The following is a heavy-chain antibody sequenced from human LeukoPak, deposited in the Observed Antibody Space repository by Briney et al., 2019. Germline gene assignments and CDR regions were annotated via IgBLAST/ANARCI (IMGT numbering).Heavy chain of an antibody. J-gene: IGHJ4*02. CDR2: IHRSGSPT. CDR3: ARASDRMYDEFWEGYFSSFDF. Sequence: GGSLRLSCAASGFAFSSYSMNWVRQAPGKGLECISYIHRSGSPTYYSDSVKGRFTISRDDSKDTLHLQMNSLRLEDTAVYYCARASDRMYDEFWEGYFSSFDFWGQGTLVTVSS. V-gene: IGHV3-48*01. CDR1: GFAFSSYS. D-gene: IGHD3-3*01.